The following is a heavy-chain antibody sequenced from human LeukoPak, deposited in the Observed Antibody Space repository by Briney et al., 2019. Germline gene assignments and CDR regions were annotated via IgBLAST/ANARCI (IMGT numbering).Heavy chain of an antibody. V-gene: IGHV5-51*01. D-gene: IGHD3-22*01. CDR1: GYSFTSYW. CDR2: IYPGDSDT. CDR3: ARRGYYYDSSGYPELDV. J-gene: IGHJ6*02. Sequence: PGESLKISCKGSGYSFTSYWIAWVRQMPGKGLEWMGIIYPGDSDTTYSPSFQGQVTISADKSISTAYLQWSSLKASDTAMYYCARRGYYYDSSGYPELDVWGQGTTVTVSS.